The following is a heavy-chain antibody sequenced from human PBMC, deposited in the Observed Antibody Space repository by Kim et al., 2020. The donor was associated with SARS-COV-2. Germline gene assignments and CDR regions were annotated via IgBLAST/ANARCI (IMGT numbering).Heavy chain of an antibody. CDR3: ARDLVEMATILGDY. V-gene: IGHV7-4-1*02. J-gene: IGHJ4*02. CDR1: GYTFTSYA. D-gene: IGHD5-12*01. Sequence: ASVKVSCKASGYTFTSYAMNWVRQAPGQGLEWMGWINTNTGNPTYAQGFTGRFVFSLDTSVSTAYLQISSLKAEDTAVYYCARDLVEMATILGDYWGQGTLVTVSS. CDR2: INTNTGNP.